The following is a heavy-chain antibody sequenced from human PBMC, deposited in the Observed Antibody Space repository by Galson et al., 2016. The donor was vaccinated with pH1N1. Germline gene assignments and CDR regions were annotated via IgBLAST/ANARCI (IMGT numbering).Heavy chain of an antibody. CDR3: ARDLRPSSSGYYSLDY. D-gene: IGHD3-22*01. J-gene: IGHJ4*02. Sequence: LRLSCAASGFTFSSFAMHWVRQAPGKGLEYVSAISYNGGSTYYGNSVKGRFTISRDNSKNTLYLQIGSLRADDTAVYYCARDLRPSSSGYYSLDYWGQGTLVTVSS. V-gene: IGHV3-64*01. CDR2: ISYNGGST. CDR1: GFTFSSFA.